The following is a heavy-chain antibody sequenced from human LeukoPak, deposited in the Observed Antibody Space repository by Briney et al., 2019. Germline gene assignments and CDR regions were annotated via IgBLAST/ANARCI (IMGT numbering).Heavy chain of an antibody. J-gene: IGHJ6*03. CDR2: ITASSTAI. CDR1: GFTFNTYT. V-gene: IGHV3-21*01. D-gene: IGHD6-19*01. Sequence: TGGSLRLSCAASGFTFNTYTMNWVRQAPGKGLEWVSSITASSTAIYSADSVKSRFTISRDNAKNSLYLQMNSLRAEDTAVYHCARSSGWYHRGPDYYYYYMDVWGKGTTVTVS. CDR3: ARSSGWYHRGPDYYYYYMDV.